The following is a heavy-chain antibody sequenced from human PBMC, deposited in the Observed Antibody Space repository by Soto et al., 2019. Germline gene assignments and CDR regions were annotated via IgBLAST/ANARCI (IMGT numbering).Heavy chain of an antibody. CDR3: EQADADTENVPIPGDN. V-gene: IGHV3-23*01. CDR1: GFSFRNYA. J-gene: IGHJ4*02. Sequence: PGGSLRLSCAASGFSFRNYAMTWVRQAPGKGLEWVSGLSGSGTMRYYADSVRGRFIISRDNAKNTLFLQMDNLRVEDSAVYYCEQADADTENVPIPGDNWGQGTPVTVSS. CDR2: LSGSGTMR. D-gene: IGHD2-2*01.